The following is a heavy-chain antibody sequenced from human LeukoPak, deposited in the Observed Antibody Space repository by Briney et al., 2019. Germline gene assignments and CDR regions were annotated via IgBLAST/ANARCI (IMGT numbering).Heavy chain of an antibody. CDR3: AKVPVLRYFDWFPYYMDV. CDR1: KFTFNSYA. V-gene: IGHV3-30-3*01. CDR2: ISYDGSIK. J-gene: IGHJ6*03. Sequence: PGGSLRLSCAASKFTFNSYAIHWVRQAPGKGLEGVAFISYDGSIKYYADSVKGRFTISRDNSKNTLYLQMNSLRAEDTAVYYCAKVPVLRYFDWFPYYMDVWGKGTTVTVSS. D-gene: IGHD3-9*01.